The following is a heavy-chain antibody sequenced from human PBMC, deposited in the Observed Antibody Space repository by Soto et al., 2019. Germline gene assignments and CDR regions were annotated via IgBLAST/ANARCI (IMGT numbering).Heavy chain of an antibody. V-gene: IGHV1-69*01. D-gene: IGHD2-2*01. CDR3: ATRRGYCSSTSCYYYYGMDV. CDR2: IIPIFGTA. CDR1: GGTFSSYA. J-gene: IGHJ6*02. Sequence: QVQLVQSGAEVKKPGSSVKVSCKASGGTFSSYAISWVRQAPGQGLEWMGGIIPIFGTANYAQKFQGRVTITADESTSTAYMVLSSLRSEDTAVYYCATRRGYCSSTSCYYYYGMDVWGQGTTVTVSS.